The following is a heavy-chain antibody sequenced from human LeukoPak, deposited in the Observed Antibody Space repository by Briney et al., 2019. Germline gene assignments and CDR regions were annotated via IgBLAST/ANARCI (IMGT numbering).Heavy chain of an antibody. D-gene: IGHD3-22*01. V-gene: IGHV4-59*12. CDR1: GGSISSYY. CDR2: IYYSGST. Sequence: SETLSLTCTASGGSISSYYWSWIRQPPGKGLEWIGYIYYSGSTSYNPSLKSRVTISVDTSKNQFSLKLRSVTAADTAVYYCARRYIRYYDSSGYYRPFDYWGQGTLVTVSS. J-gene: IGHJ4*02. CDR3: ARRYIRYYDSSGYYRPFDY.